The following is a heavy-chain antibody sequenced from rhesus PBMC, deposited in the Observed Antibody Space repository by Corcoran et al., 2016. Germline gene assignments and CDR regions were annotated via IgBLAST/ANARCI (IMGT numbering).Heavy chain of an antibody. J-gene: IGHJ2*01. V-gene: IGHV4-160*01. CDR2: IYGSGVST. CDR1: GGSITSNY. CDR3: AREEGYSGGWYWYFDL. Sequence: QVQLQESGPGLVKPSETLSLTCAVSGGSITSNYWIWIRQPQGKGLEWIGRIYGSGVSTDYNPSLNSRFSISTDTSKNQFSLKLNSVTAADTAVYYCAREEGYSGGWYWYFDLWGPGTPITISS. D-gene: IGHD6-25*01.